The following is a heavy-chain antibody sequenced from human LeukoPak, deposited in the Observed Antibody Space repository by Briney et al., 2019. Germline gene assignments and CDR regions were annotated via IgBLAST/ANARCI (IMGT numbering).Heavy chain of an antibody. CDR2: TYYRSKWYN. CDR3: AREVNRDGPFDY. J-gene: IGHJ4*02. CDR1: GDSVSSNSAA. V-gene: IGHV6-1*01. Sequence: SQTLSLTCAISGDSVSSNSAAWNWIRQSPSRGLEWLGRTYYRSKWYNDYVVSWKSRININPDTSKNQFSLQLNAVTPEDTAVYYCAREVNRDGPFDYWGQGTLVTVSS. D-gene: IGHD5-24*01.